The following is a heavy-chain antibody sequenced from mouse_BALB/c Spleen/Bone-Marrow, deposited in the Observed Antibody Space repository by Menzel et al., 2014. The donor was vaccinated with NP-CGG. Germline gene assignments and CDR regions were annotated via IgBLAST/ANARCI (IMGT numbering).Heavy chain of an antibody. CDR1: GYKFNDYN. D-gene: IGHD2-3*01. CDR3: ARGYSWYFDV. CDR2: IYPYNGGT. V-gene: IGHV1S29*02. J-gene: IGHJ1*01. Sequence: EVQLQESGPELVKPGASVKISCKASGYKFNDYNMHWVMQSHGKSLEWIGYIYPYNGGTGYNQKFKSKATLTVDNSSSTAYMELRSLTSEDSAVYYCARGYSWYFDVWGAGTTVTVSS.